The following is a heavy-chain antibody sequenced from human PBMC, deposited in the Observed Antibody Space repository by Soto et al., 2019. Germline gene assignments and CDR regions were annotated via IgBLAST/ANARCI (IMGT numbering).Heavy chain of an antibody. CDR1: GGTFSSYT. J-gene: IGHJ4*02. CDR2: IIPILGIA. D-gene: IGHD4-17*01. Sequence: QVQLVQSGAEVKKPGSSVKVSCKASGGTFSSYTISWVRQAPGQGLEWMGRIIPILGIANYAQKFQGRVTITADKSTCTAYMELSSLRSEDTAVYYCARAYGESYYFDYWGQGTLVTVSS. V-gene: IGHV1-69*02. CDR3: ARAYGESYYFDY.